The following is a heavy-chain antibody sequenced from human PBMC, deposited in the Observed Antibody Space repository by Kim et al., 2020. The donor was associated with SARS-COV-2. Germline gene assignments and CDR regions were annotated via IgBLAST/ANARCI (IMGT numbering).Heavy chain of an antibody. J-gene: IGHJ1*01. Sequence: ASVKVSCKASGYTFTGYYMHWVRQAPGQGLEWMGWINPNSGGTNYAQKFQGRVTMTRDTSISTAYMELSRLRSDDTAVYYCARGPGPSYYYDSSGYGTRIKINAEYFQHWGQGTLVTVSS. D-gene: IGHD3-22*01. CDR1: GYTFTGYY. V-gene: IGHV1-2*02. CDR3: ARGPGPSYYYDSSGYGTRIKINAEYFQH. CDR2: INPNSGGT.